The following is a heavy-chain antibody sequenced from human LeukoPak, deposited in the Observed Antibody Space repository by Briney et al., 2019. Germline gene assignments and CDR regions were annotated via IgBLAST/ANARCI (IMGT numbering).Heavy chain of an antibody. CDR3: ARAYCSGGSCYSPWYFDL. Sequence: GGSLRLSCAASGFTFSSYWMSWVRQAPGKGLEWVANIKQDGSEKYYVDSVKGRFTISRDNAKNSLYLQMNSLRAEDTAVYYCARAYCSGGSCYSPWYFDLWGRGTLVTVSS. CDR1: GFTFSSYW. CDR2: IKQDGSEK. V-gene: IGHV3-7*01. D-gene: IGHD2-15*01. J-gene: IGHJ2*01.